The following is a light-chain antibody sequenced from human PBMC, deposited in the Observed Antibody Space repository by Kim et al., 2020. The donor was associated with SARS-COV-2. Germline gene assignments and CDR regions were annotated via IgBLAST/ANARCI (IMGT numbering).Light chain of an antibody. CDR3: QPFYSYPHT. Sequence: ASVGVRVTITSRARQSIDSYLACYQQKRGKAPQLLIFAASTLQSGLPSRFSGSGSATDFTLTISSLQPEDFATYFCQPFYSYPHTFGGVTKVDIK. J-gene: IGKJ4*01. CDR2: AAS. V-gene: IGKV1-9*01. CDR1: QSIDSY.